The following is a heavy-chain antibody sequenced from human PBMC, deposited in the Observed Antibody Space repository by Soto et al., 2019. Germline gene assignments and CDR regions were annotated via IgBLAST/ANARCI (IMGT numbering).Heavy chain of an antibody. CDR2: ISGSGGGT. V-gene: IGHV3-23*01. CDR1: GFTFGSYA. CDR3: AKHLSNGSPDY. Sequence: GGSLRLSCAASGFTFGSYAVSWVRQAPGKGLEWVSLISGSGGGTYYADSVKGRFTISRDNSKNTLYLQMNSLRAEDTAVFYCAKHLSNGSPDYWGQGTLVTVSS. D-gene: IGHD2-15*01. J-gene: IGHJ4*02.